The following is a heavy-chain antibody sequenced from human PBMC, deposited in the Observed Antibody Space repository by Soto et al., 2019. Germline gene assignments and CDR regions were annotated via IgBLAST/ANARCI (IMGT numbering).Heavy chain of an antibody. J-gene: IGHJ3*02. V-gene: IGHV3-21*01. CDR3: ARVSSGYDAFDI. CDR1: GFTFSSYS. Sequence: EVQLVESGGGLVKPGGSLRLSCAASGFTFSSYSMNWVRQAPGKGLEWVSSISSSSSYIYYADSVKGRFTISRDNAKNSRYLQMNSLRAEDTAVYYCARVSSGYDAFDIWGQGTMVTVSS. D-gene: IGHD3-22*01. CDR2: ISSSSSYI.